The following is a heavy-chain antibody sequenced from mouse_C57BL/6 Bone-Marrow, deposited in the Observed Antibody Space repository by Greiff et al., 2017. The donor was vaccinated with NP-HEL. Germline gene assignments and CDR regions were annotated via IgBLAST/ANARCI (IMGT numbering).Heavy chain of an antibody. J-gene: IGHJ4*01. CDR1: GYTFTDYY. CDR3: ARQLRLRAGYYAMDY. Sequence: QVQLQQSGAELVRPGASVKLSCKASGYTFTDYYINWVKQRPGQGLEWIARIYPGSGNTYYNEKFKGKATLTAEKSSSTAYMQLSSLTSEDSAVYFCARQLRLRAGYYAMDYWGQGTSVTVSS. CDR2: IYPGSGNT. D-gene: IGHD3-2*02. V-gene: IGHV1-76*01.